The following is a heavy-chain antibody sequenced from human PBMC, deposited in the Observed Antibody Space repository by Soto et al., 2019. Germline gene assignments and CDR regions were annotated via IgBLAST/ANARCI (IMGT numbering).Heavy chain of an antibody. V-gene: IGHV3-48*02. Sequence: EVQLVESGGGLVQPGGSLRLSCAASGFTFSSYSMNWVRQAPGKGLEWVSYISSSSRTIYYADSVKGRITISRDNAKNSLYLQMNSLRDEDTAVYYCARDSSGAYYDYIWGSSDAFDIWGQGTMVTVSS. CDR1: GFTFSSYS. CDR2: ISSSSRTI. J-gene: IGHJ3*02. CDR3: ARDSSGAYYDYIWGSSDAFDI. D-gene: IGHD3-16*01.